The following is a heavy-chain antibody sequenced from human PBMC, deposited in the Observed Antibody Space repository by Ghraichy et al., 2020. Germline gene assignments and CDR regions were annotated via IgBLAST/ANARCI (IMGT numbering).Heavy chain of an antibody. Sequence: SETLSLTCTVSGDSISSYYWSWIRQPPGKGLEWIGYISYSGTPSYNPSLKSRVTISVDTSKNQFSLRLSSVTAADTAVYYCARDRGGGSNYYYHGMDVWGQGTTVTVSS. D-gene: IGHD1-26*01. J-gene: IGHJ6*02. V-gene: IGHV4-59*01. CDR2: ISYSGTP. CDR1: GDSISSYY. CDR3: ARDRGGGSNYYYHGMDV.